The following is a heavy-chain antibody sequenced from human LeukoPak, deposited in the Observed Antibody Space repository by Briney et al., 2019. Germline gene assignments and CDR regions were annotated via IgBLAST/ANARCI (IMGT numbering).Heavy chain of an antibody. D-gene: IGHD3-10*01. CDR1: GFTFSTYA. CDR2: IPYDGSNK. V-gene: IGHV3-30*04. J-gene: IGHJ4*02. Sequence: GRSLRLSCAASGFTFSTYAMHWVRQAPGKGLEWVAVIPYDGSNKYYADSVKGRFTISRDNAKNSLYLQMNSLRAEDTAVYYCARAGFTFSDYFGSFFDYWGQGTLVTVSS. CDR3: ARAGFTFSDYFGSFFDY.